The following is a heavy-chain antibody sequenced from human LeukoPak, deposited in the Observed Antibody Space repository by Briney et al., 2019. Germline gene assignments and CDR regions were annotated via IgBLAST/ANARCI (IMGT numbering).Heavy chain of an antibody. V-gene: IGHV4-34*01. CDR2: INHSGST. CDR3: ASRSGSYRSIDY. J-gene: IGHJ4*02. D-gene: IGHD1-26*01. Sequence: SETLSLTCAVYGGSFSGYYWGWIRQPPGKGLEWIGEINHSGSTNYNPSLKSRVTISVDTSKNQFSLKLSSVTAADTAVYYCASRSGSYRSIDYWGQGTLVTVSS. CDR1: GGSFSGYY.